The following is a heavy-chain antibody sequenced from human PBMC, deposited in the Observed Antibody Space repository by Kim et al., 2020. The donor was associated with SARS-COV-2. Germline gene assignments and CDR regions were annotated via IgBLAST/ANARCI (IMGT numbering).Heavy chain of an antibody. J-gene: IGHJ4*02. D-gene: IGHD1-1*01. CDR3: ARDGTTRNGGYYFDY. Sequence: QKVQGRVTITRNTSASTVYMELSGLRSEDTAVYYCARDGTTRNGGYYFDYWGQGALVTVSS. V-gene: IGHV1-3*01.